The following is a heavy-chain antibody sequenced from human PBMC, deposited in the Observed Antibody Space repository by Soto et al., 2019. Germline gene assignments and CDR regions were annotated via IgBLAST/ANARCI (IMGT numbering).Heavy chain of an antibody. CDR3: ARDWTYCAGGACYYGMDV. Sequence: HPGGSLRLSCAASGFSFSSYRMNWVRQAPGKGLEWVSFISSGSTTMHYADSVKGRFSISRDNVQNSLFLHMNNLRDEDTAVYYCARDWTYCAGGACYYGMDVWGQGTTVTVSS. J-gene: IGHJ6*02. V-gene: IGHV3-48*02. CDR1: GFSFSSYR. CDR2: ISSGSTTM. D-gene: IGHD2-8*02.